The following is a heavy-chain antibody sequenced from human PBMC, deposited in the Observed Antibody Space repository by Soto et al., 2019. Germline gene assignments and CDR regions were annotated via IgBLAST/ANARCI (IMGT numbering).Heavy chain of an antibody. D-gene: IGHD1-26*01. Sequence: QVQLQESGPGLVKPSETLSLTCNVSGGSIRSYYWSWVRQPAGKALEWIGRIYTSGSTNYNPSFRSRVSISVDTSKNQFSLTVTSVTAADTAVYYCAREGASGFGMDVWGQGTTVTVSS. J-gene: IGHJ6*02. CDR2: IYTSGST. V-gene: IGHV4-4*07. CDR3: AREGASGFGMDV. CDR1: GGSIRSYY.